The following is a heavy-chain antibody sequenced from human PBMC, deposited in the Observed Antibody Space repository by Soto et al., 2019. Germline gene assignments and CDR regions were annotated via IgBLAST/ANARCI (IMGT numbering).Heavy chain of an antibody. V-gene: IGHV4-34*01. CDR3: ARVVAYYYDSSGYQPKRYYFDY. CDR2: INHSGST. CDR1: GGSFSGYY. J-gene: IGHJ4*02. Sequence: SETLSLTCAVYGGSFSGYYWSWIRQPPGKGLEWIGEINHSGSTNYNPSLKSRVTISVDTSKNQFSLKLSPVTAADTAVYYCARVVAYYYDSSGYQPKRYYFDYWGQGTLVTVS. D-gene: IGHD3-22*01.